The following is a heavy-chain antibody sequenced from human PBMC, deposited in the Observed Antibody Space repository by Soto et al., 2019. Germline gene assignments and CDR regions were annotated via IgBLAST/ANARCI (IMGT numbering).Heavy chain of an antibody. CDR2: INHSGST. CDR1: GGSFSGYY. V-gene: IGHV4-34*01. J-gene: IGHJ6*02. Sequence: SETLSLTCAAYGGSFSGYYWSWIRQPPGKGLEWIGEINHSGSTNYNPPLKSRVPISVDTSKNQFSLNLSSVTAGDRAVYYCAGGRGRQQLVMSYYYGMDVWGQGTTVSVSS. D-gene: IGHD6-13*01. CDR3: AGGRGRQQLVMSYYYGMDV.